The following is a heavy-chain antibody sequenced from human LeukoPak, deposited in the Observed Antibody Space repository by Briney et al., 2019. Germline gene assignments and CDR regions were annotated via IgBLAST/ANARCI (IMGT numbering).Heavy chain of an antibody. J-gene: IGHJ6*04. V-gene: IGHV4-34*01. CDR3: ARGWWLAYTYGMDV. D-gene: IGHD6-19*01. CDR2: INHSGST. Sequence: PSESLSLTCAVYGGSFSGYYWGWIRQPPGKGLEWIGEINHSGSTNYNPSLKSRVTISVDTSKNQFSLKLSSVTAADTAVYYCARGWWLAYTYGMDVWGKGTTVTVSS. CDR1: GGSFSGYY.